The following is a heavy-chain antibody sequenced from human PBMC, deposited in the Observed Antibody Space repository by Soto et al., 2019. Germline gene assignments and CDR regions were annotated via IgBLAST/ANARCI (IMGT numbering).Heavy chain of an antibody. CDR1: GGSLSNYG. CDR3: ARGDATKIVVTTYYAMDV. D-gene: IGHD3-22*01. J-gene: IGHJ6*02. CDR2: IIPVFGTP. V-gene: IGHV1-69*12. Sequence: QVQLVQSGAEVKKPGSSVKVSCKASGGSLSNYGISWVRQAPGQGLEWMGAIIPVFGTPHYAQKFQDRVTITADESTTTVYIEVRSLTSEDTAVYYCARGDATKIVVTTYYAMDVWGQGTTVTVSS.